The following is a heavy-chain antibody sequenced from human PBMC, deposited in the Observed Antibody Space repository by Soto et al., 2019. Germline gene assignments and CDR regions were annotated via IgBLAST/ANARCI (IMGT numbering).Heavy chain of an antibody. CDR1: GGSVNIGTYY. CDR2: IHYSGST. Sequence: SETLSLTCTVPGGSVNIGTYYWCWIRQPPGKGLEWIGFIHYSGSTNYNPSLKGRVTMSVDTSKNQFSLKLTSVNTADTAIYYCTRGGGPYKTGHWGQGTLVTVS. V-gene: IGHV4-61*01. J-gene: IGHJ4*02. CDR3: TRGGGPYKTGH. D-gene: IGHD3-9*01.